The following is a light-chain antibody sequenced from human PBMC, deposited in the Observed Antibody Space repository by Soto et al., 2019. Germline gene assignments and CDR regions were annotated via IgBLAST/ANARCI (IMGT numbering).Light chain of an antibody. J-gene: IGKJ4*01. CDR3: QQYGTSPSLT. Sequence: EIVLTQSPGTLSLSPGERATLSCRASQSVNTIYFAWYQQKPGQAPRLLIYSTSNRATGIPDRFSGSGSGTDFTLTISRLEPEDFALYYCQQYGTSPSLTFGGGTKVDIK. CDR2: STS. V-gene: IGKV3-20*01. CDR1: QSVNTIY.